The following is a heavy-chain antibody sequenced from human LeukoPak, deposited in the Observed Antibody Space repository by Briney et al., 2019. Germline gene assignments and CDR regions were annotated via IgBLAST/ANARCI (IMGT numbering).Heavy chain of an antibody. J-gene: IGHJ3*02. V-gene: IGHV3-48*02. CDR3: ARPGLGSYKEGSAFDI. CDR1: GFTFSSYS. D-gene: IGHD1-26*01. CDR2: ISSSTI. Sequence: PGRSLRLSCAASGFTFSSYSMNWVRQAPGKGLEWVSYISSSTIYYADSVKGRFTISRDNAKNSLYLQMNSLRDEDTAVYYCARPGLGSYKEGSAFDIWGQGTMVTVSS.